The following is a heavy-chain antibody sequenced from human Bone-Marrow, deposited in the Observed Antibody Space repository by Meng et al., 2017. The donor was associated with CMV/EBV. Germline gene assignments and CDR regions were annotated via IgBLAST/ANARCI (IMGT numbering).Heavy chain of an antibody. Sequence: GGSLRLSCKGSGYTFSDYWIAWVRQMPGKGLEWMGMIYPGDSDTKYSPSFEGQVTISVDESFNSAYLQWGSLKASDSAMYYCARHSRRYCSTNSCHLGGMDVWGQGTAVTVSS. CDR1: GYTFSDYW. D-gene: IGHD2-2*01. CDR3: ARHSRRYCSTNSCHLGGMDV. J-gene: IGHJ6*02. V-gene: IGHV5-51*01. CDR2: IYPGDSDT.